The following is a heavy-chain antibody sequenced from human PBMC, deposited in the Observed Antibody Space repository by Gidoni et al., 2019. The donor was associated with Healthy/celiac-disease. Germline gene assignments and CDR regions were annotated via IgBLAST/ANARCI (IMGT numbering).Heavy chain of an antibody. CDR1: GDSVSSNSAA. J-gene: IGHJ3*02. CDR2: TYYRSKWYN. Sequence: QLQLQQSGPGLVKPSPTLSLTCAISGDSVSSNSAAWNWNRQSPSRGLEWLGRTYYRSKWYNDYAVSVKSRITINPDTSKNQFSLQLNSVTPEDTAVYYCARERGKYYYDSSGYYFAFDIWGQGTMVTVSS. V-gene: IGHV6-1*01. CDR3: ARERGKYYYDSSGYYFAFDI. D-gene: IGHD3-22*01.